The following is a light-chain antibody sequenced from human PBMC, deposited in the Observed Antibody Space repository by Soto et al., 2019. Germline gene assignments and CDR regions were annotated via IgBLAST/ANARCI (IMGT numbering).Light chain of an antibody. Sequence: VLSQSPGTVSLSTGERATLSCRASQSVNNNYLAWYQQKPGQSPRLLIYGASIRATAIPDRFSGSGSGTDFTLTISRLEPEDSAVYYCQQHSRSITFGGGTKVDI. CDR1: QSVNNNY. CDR2: GAS. V-gene: IGKV3-20*01. J-gene: IGKJ4*01. CDR3: QQHSRSIT.